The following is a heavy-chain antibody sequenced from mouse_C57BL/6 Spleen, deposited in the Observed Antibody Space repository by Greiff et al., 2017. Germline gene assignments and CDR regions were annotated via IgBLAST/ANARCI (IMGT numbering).Heavy chain of an antibody. CDR2: INPNNGGT. CDR1: GYTFTDYN. CDR3: ARDVTTVVANFDY. Sequence: VQLQQSGPELVKPGASVKMSCKASGYTFTDYNMHWVKQSPGKSLEWIGYINPNNGGTSYNQKFKGKATLTVNKSSSTAYMELRSLTSEDSAVYYCARDVTTVVANFDYWGQGTTLTVSS. D-gene: IGHD1-1*01. V-gene: IGHV1-22*01. J-gene: IGHJ2*01.